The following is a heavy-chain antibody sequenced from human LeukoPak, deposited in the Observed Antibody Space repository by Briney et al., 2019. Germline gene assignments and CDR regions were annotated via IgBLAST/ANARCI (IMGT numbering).Heavy chain of an antibody. CDR1: GFTFSSYW. CDR3: ARDEDIRQWREGIAAAVDY. Sequence: PGESLRLSYSASGFTFSSYWMSWVRQAPGKGLEWVANIKQVGSEKYYVDSVKGRFTISRDNAKNSLYLQMNSLRAEDTVVYYCARDEDIRQWREGIAAAVDYRGQGTLVTVSS. J-gene: IGHJ4*02. D-gene: IGHD6-13*01. CDR2: IKQVGSEK. V-gene: IGHV3-7*01.